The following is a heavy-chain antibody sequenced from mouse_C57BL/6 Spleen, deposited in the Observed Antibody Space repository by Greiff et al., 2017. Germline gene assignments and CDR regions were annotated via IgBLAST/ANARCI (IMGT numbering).Heavy chain of an antibody. CDR1: GYAFSSSW. CDR3: AYDGYSWFAY. J-gene: IGHJ3*01. CDR2: IYPGDGDT. Sequence: VKVVESGPELVKPGASVKISCKASGYAFSSSWMNWVKQRPGKGLEWIGRIYPGDGDTNYNGKFKGKATLTADKSSSTAYMQLSSLTSEDSAVYFCAYDGYSWFAYWGQGTLVTVSA. D-gene: IGHD2-3*01. V-gene: IGHV1-82*01.